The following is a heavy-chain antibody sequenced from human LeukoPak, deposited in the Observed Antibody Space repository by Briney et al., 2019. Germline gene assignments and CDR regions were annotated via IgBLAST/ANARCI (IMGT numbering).Heavy chain of an antibody. J-gene: IGHJ3*02. CDR2: FYYTGST. CDR1: GGSISSGY. V-gene: IGHV4-59*01. Sequence: SETLSLTCTVSGGSISSGYWSWIRQSPGKGLEGIVYFYYTGSTRYNPSLQSRVTISVDPSRNHFSLKLNSLSAADTAVYYCARLLDYDSSGNPDTFDIWGQGTMVTVSS. D-gene: IGHD3-22*01. CDR3: ARLLDYDSSGNPDTFDI.